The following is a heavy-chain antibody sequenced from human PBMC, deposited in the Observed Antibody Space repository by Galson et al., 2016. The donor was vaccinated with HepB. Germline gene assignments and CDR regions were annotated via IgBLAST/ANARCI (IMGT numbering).Heavy chain of an antibody. CDR1: GGSLTTYY. Sequence: SETLSLTCAVYGGSLTTYYWSWIRQPPGKGLEWIGEINHSGSTDYNPSLESRVTISVDTSKNQLSLKLTSVTAADTAVYYCARYSGTYGADYWGPGALVTVSS. J-gene: IGHJ4*02. D-gene: IGHD1-26*01. V-gene: IGHV4-34*01. CDR2: INHSGST. CDR3: ARYSGTYGADY.